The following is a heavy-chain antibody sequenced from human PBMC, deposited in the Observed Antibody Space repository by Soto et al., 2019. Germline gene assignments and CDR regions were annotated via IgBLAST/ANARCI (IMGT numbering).Heavy chain of an antibody. CDR1: GFTFSSYA. J-gene: IGHJ6*02. Sequence: GGSLRLSCAASGFTFSSYAMSWVRQAPGKGLEWVSAISGSGGSTYYADSVKGRFTISRDNSKNTLYLQMNSLRAEDTAVYYCAKDLYSSSLYYYYGMDVWGQGTTVTVSS. D-gene: IGHD6-6*01. CDR3: AKDLYSSSLYYYYGMDV. V-gene: IGHV3-23*01. CDR2: ISGSGGST.